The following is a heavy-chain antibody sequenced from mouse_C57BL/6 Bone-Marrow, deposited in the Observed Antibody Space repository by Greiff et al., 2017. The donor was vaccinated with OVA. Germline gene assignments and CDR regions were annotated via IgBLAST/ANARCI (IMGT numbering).Heavy chain of an antibody. CDR3: ARYDYDWYFDV. CDR1: GYTFTSYW. Sequence: VQLQQPGAELVMPGASVKLSCKASGYTFTSYWMHWVKQRPGQGLEWIGEIDPSDSYTNYNQKFKGKSTLTVDKSSSTAYMQLSSLTSEDSAVYYCARYDYDWYFDVWGTGTTVTVSS. J-gene: IGHJ1*03. V-gene: IGHV1-69*01. CDR2: IDPSDSYT. D-gene: IGHD2-4*01.